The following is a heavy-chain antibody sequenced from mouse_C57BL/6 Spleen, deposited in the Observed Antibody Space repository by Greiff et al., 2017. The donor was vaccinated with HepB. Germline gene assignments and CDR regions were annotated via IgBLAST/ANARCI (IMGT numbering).Heavy chain of an antibody. Sequence: QVQLQQPGTELVKPGASVKLSCKASGYTFTSYWMHWVKQRPGQGLEWIGNINPSNGGTNSNEKFKSKATLTVDKASSTAYMQLSSLTSEDSAVYYCARNGYYTHWYFDVGGTGTTVTVSS. CDR2: INPSNGGT. CDR3: ARNGYYTHWYFDV. D-gene: IGHD2-3*01. J-gene: IGHJ1*03. V-gene: IGHV1-53*01. CDR1: GYTFTSYW.